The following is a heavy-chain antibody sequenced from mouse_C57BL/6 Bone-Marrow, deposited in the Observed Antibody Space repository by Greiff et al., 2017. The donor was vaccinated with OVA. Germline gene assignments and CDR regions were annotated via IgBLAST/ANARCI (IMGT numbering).Heavy chain of an antibody. V-gene: IGHV1-5*01. J-gene: IGHJ3*01. CDR2: IYPGNSDT. CDR3: TRTHYYGSSYGWFAY. D-gene: IGHD1-1*01. Sequence: EVKLVESGTVLARPGASVKMSCKTSGYTFTSYWMHWVKQRPGQGLEWIGAIYPGNSDTSYNQKFKGKAKLTAVTSASTAYRELSSLTNEDSAVYYGTRTHYYGSSYGWFAYWGQGTLVTVSA. CDR1: GYTFTSYW.